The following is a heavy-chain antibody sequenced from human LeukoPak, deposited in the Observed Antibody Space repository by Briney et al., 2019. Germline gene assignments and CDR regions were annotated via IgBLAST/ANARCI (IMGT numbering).Heavy chain of an antibody. CDR2: IYYSGNT. CDR3: ARLPGVGYCSSTSCFALDAFTI. D-gene: IGHD2-2*01. Sequence: SETLSLTCTVSGGSISSDYWSWIRQSPGKGLEWIGYIYYSGNTNYNPSLKSRLTILVDTSKNQFSLKLSSVTAADTAVYYCARLPGVGYCSSTSCFALDAFTIWGQGTMVTVSS. CDR1: GGSISSDY. V-gene: IGHV4-59*01. J-gene: IGHJ3*02.